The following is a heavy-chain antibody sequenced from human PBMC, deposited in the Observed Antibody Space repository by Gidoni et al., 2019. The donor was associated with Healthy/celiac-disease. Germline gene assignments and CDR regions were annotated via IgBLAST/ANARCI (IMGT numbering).Heavy chain of an antibody. CDR1: GFTFSSYS. V-gene: IGHV3-48*02. CDR3: ARDAYCGGDCPHDAFDI. Sequence: EVQLVESGGGLVQPGGSLRLSCAASGFTFSSYSMNWVRQAPGKGLEWVSYISSRSSTIYYADSVKGRFTISRDNAKNSLYLQMNSLRDEDTAVYYCARDAYCGGDCPHDAFDIWGQGTMVTVSS. J-gene: IGHJ3*02. D-gene: IGHD2-21*01. CDR2: ISSRSSTI.